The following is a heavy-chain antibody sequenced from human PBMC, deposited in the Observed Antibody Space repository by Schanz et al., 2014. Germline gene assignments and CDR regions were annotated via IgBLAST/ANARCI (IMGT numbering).Heavy chain of an antibody. J-gene: IGHJ4*02. V-gene: IGHV3-23*01. CDR2: FNDGGVNK. D-gene: IGHD1-1*01. CDR1: GFTFSSYA. Sequence: EVQLLESGGGLVQPGGSLRLSCAASGFTFSSYAMSWVRQAPGKGLEWVSSFNDGGVNKYYADSVKGRFTISSDNSKSTLYLQMSSLRAEDTAVYFCAKIERNEDWGQGTLVTVSS. CDR3: AKIERNED.